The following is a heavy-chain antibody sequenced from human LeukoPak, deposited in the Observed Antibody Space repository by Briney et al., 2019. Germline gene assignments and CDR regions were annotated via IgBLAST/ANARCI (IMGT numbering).Heavy chain of an antibody. D-gene: IGHD6-13*01. CDR3: ARLPCSSSWSTCDS. Sequence: GGSLRLSCAASGVAVSSNYMSWVRQAPGKGLEWVSVIYSGGSTYYADSVMGRFTISRDNSKNTLYLQMNSLRAEDTAVYYCARLPCSSSWSTCDSWGQGTLVTVSS. CDR1: GVAVSSNY. J-gene: IGHJ4*02. V-gene: IGHV3-53*01. CDR2: IYSGGST.